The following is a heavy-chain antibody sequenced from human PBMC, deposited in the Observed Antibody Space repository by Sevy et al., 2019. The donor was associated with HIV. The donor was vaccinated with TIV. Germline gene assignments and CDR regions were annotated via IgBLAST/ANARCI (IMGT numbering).Heavy chain of an antibody. CDR3: AKDLFLHDDGDYHTPNWFDP. V-gene: IGHV3-30*18. D-gene: IGHD4-17*01. CDR1: GFTFSNYG. Sequence: GGSLRLSCAASGFTFSNYGMHWVRQAPGKGLEWVAVISYDGGKKYYADSVKGRFTISRDNSKNTLYLQMNSLRTEDTAMYYCAKDLFLHDDGDYHTPNWFDPWGQGTRVTVSS. J-gene: IGHJ5*02. CDR2: ISYDGGKK.